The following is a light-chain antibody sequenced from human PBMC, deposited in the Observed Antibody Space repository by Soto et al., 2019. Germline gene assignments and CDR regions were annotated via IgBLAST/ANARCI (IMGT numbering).Light chain of an antibody. Sequence: DIQMSQSPSSLSASVGDRVTITCRASQSITRYLNWYQQKPGKAPNLLIYGASNLQSGVPSRFSGSGSGTDFTLTISSLQPEDSATYYCQQTYNPPWTFGLGTTVEIK. CDR2: GAS. CDR1: QSITRY. J-gene: IGKJ1*01. CDR3: QQTYNPPWT. V-gene: IGKV1-39*01.